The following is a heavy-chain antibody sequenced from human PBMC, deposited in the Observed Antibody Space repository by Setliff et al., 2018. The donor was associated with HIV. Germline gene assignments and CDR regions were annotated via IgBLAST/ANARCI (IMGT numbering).Heavy chain of an antibody. CDR2: LNAGKGDT. CDR3: ARGALLAVFDFDH. D-gene: IGHD2-8*02. Sequence: ASVKVSCKASGYTFTTYSMHWVHQAPGQSLEWMGWLNAGKGDTKFSQEFQGRITINWDTSASTAYLELRSLRSEDTAVYYCARGALLAVFDFDHWGQGTMVTVSS. V-gene: IGHV1-3*03. J-gene: IGHJ4*02. CDR1: GYTFTTYS.